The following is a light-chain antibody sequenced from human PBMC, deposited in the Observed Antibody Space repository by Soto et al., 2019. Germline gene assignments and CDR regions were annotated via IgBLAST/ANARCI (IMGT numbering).Light chain of an antibody. CDR1: QSVLYSSNNKNY. J-gene: IGKJ1*01. Sequence: DIVMTQSPDSLAVSLGERATINCKSSQSVLYSSNNKNYLAWYQQKPGQPPKLLFYWASTRESGVPDRFSGSGYDTDFNLTISSLHAEDVSIYNCQQYYSTPRTFGQGTKVEIK. CDR2: WAS. CDR3: QQYYSTPRT. V-gene: IGKV4-1*01.